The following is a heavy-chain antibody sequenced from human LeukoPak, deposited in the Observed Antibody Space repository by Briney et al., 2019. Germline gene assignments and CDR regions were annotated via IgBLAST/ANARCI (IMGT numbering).Heavy chain of an antibody. CDR2: IYTSGGT. J-gene: IGHJ4*02. CDR1: GGSISSVSYY. V-gene: IGHV4-61*02. CDR3: ARRRWLPPDY. D-gene: IGHD5-12*01. Sequence: PSQTLSLTCTVSGGSISSVSYYWSWIRQPAGKGLEWIGRIYTSGGTKYNPSLRSRVTISVDTSKNQFSLKLSSVTAADTAVYYCARRRWLPPDYWGQGTLVTVSS.